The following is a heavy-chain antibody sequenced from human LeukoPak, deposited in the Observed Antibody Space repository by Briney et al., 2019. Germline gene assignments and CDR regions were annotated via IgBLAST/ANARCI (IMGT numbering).Heavy chain of an antibody. CDR2: MNIDGSEK. V-gene: IGHV3-7*01. Sequence: GGSLRLSCAASGFTFSSYWMGWVRQAPGKRLGWVANMNIDGSEKYYADSARGRFTISRDNARNSVYLQMNSLRVEDTAVYYCARDPVEWELLLDYWGQGTLATVSS. J-gene: IGHJ4*02. CDR1: GFTFSSYW. CDR3: ARDPVEWELLLDY. D-gene: IGHD1-26*01.